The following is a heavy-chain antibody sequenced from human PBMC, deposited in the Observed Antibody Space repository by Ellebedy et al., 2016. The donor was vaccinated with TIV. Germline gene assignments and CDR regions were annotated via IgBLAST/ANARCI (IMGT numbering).Heavy chain of an antibody. D-gene: IGHD3-3*02. CDR2: IDWDDDK. V-gene: IGHV2-70*12. CDR1: GFSLSTSGMC. Sequence: SGPTLVKPPQTLTLTCTFSGFSLSTSGMCVSWIRQPPGKALEWLARIDWDDDKFYSTSLKTRLTISKDTSKNQVVLTMTNMDPVDTATYYCAHFSGSHYYFDYWGQGTLVTVSS. J-gene: IGHJ4*02. CDR3: AHFSGSHYYFDY.